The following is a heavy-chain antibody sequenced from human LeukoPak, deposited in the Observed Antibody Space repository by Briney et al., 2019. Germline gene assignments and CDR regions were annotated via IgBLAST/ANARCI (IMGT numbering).Heavy chain of an antibody. CDR3: AREGDGFPYYFDY. CDR1: GGSFSGYY. J-gene: IGHJ4*02. D-gene: IGHD5-24*01. Sequence: SETLSLTCAVYGGSFSGYYWSWIRQPPGKGLEWIGEINHSGSTDYNPSLKSRVTISVDTSKNQFSLKLSSVTAADTAVYYCAREGDGFPYYFDYWGQGTLVTVSS. CDR2: INHSGST. V-gene: IGHV4-34*01.